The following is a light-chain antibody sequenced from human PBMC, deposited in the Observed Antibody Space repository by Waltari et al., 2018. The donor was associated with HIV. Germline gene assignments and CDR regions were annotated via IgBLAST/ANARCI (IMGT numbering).Light chain of an antibody. Sequence: EIQMTQSPSSLSASVGDRVTITCRASQSISSYLNWYQQKPGKAPKRLIYAASSLQSGVPSRFSGSGSGTDFTLTISSLQPEDFATYYFQQSYSTPLAFGPGTKVDIK. J-gene: IGKJ3*01. V-gene: IGKV1-39*01. CDR2: AAS. CDR3: QQSYSTPLA. CDR1: QSISSY.